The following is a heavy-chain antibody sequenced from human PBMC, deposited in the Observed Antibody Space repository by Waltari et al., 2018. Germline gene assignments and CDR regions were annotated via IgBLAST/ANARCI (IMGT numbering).Heavy chain of an antibody. CDR2: ISGSSGST. CDR3: ARDAVGIDY. J-gene: IGHJ4*02. CDR1: GGSFSGYY. D-gene: IGHD2-21*01. V-gene: IGHV4-59*12. Sequence: QVQLQESGPGLVKPSETLSLTCAVSGGSFSGYYWGWIRQPPGKGLEWIGYISGSSGSTDYNPSLTSRVSISRDTSKNQFSLKLSSVTAADTAVYYCARDAVGIDYWGQGVLVTVSS.